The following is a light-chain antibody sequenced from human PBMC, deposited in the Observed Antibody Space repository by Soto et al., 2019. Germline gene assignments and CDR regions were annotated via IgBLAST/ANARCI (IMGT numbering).Light chain of an antibody. CDR2: GAS. Sequence: EIVMTQSPATLSVSPGERATLSCRASQIVSSNLAWYQQKPGQAPRLLIYGASTRATGIPARFSCSGSGTEFTLTISSLQSEDFAVYYCQQYNNWPPWTFGQGTKVEIK. J-gene: IGKJ1*01. CDR3: QQYNNWPPWT. CDR1: QIVSSN. V-gene: IGKV3-15*01.